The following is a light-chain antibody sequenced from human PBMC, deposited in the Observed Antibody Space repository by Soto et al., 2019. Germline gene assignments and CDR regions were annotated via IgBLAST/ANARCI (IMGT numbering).Light chain of an antibody. CDR3: AAWDDSLNGHWV. Sequence: QSVLTQPPSASGTPGQRVIISCSGSSSNIGSNTVNWYQQLPGTAPKLLIYSNNQRPSGVPDRFSGSKSGTSASLAISGLQSEDEADYYCAAWDDSLNGHWVFGGGTKSPS. CDR1: SSNIGSNT. CDR2: SNN. V-gene: IGLV1-44*01. J-gene: IGLJ3*02.